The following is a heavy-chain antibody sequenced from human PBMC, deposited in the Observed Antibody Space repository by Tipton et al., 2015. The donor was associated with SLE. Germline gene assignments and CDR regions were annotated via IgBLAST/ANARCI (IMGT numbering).Heavy chain of an antibody. CDR2: ISYDGSNK. CDR3: ARDPARTYFDY. Sequence: SLRLSCAASGFTFSSYAMHWVRQAPGKGLEWVAVISYDGSNKYYADSVKGRFTISRDNSKNMLYLQMNSLRAEDTAVYYCARDPARTYFDYWGQGTLVTVSS. V-gene: IGHV3-30*04. D-gene: IGHD1-14*01. J-gene: IGHJ4*02. CDR1: GFTFSSYA.